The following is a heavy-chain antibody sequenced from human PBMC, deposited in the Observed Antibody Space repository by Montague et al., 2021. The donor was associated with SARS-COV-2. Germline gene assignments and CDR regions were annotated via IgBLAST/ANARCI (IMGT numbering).Heavy chain of an antibody. CDR2: TYYRSKWYN. J-gene: IGHJ4*02. CDR3: ARTSASSDY. V-gene: IGHV6-1*01. CDR1: GDSVSRKSAA. Sequence: CAISGDSVSRKSAAWSWIRQSPSRGLQWLVRTYYRSKWYNDYAVSVKSRITINPDTSKNQISLQLNSVTPEDTAVYYCARTSASSDYWGQGTLVTVSS. D-gene: IGHD1-26*01.